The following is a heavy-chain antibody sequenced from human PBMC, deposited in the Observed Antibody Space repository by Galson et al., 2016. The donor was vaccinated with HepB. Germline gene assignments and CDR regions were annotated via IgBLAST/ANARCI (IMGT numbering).Heavy chain of an antibody. CDR2: ISTGSTTK. V-gene: IGHV3-48*02. D-gene: IGHD3-9*01. J-gene: IGHJ4*02. CDR1: GFSISSYS. Sequence: SLRLSCAASGFSISSYSMNWVRQAPGKGLEWVSYISTGSTTKYYADSVKGRFTISRDNAKNSLYLQMNRLRDEDTAVNYCARDNYDILTGYGPCEHWGQGTLVTVSS. CDR3: ARDNYDILTGYGPCEH.